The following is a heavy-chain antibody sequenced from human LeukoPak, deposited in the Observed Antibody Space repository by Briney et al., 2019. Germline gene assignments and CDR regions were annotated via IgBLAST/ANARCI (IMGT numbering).Heavy chain of an antibody. D-gene: IGHD3-10*01. J-gene: IGHJ6*02. CDR3: ARDGVSAYYYHGMDV. CDR1: GFTFSNYA. CDR2: ISYDGSNK. V-gene: IGHV3-30-3*01. Sequence: SGGSLRLSCVASGFTFSNYAVHWVRQAPGKGLEWVAGISYDGSNKYYADSVKGRFTISRDTSKNTMNLQMNSLRAEDTALYYCARDGVSAYYYHGMDVWGQGTAVTVSS.